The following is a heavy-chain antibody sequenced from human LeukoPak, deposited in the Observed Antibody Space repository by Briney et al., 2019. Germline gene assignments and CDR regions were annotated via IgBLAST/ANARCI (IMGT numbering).Heavy chain of an antibody. Sequence: GESLKISCKGSGYSFTTYWISWVRQMPGKGLEWMGRIDPSDSYTNYSPSFQGHVTISADKSFSTAYLQWTSLKASDTAMYYCARNQRGYSYGYNDAFDIWGQGTMVTVSS. D-gene: IGHD5-18*01. CDR3: ARNQRGYSYGYNDAFDI. CDR2: IDPSDSYT. CDR1: GYSFTTYW. J-gene: IGHJ3*02. V-gene: IGHV5-10-1*01.